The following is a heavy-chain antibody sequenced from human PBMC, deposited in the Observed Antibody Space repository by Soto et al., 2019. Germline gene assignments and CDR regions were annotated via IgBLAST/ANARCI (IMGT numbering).Heavy chain of an antibody. CDR3: ARGSSPGVTMVRGVIGYYGMDV. J-gene: IGHJ6*02. V-gene: IGHV4-34*01. CDR1: GGSFSGYY. D-gene: IGHD3-10*01. Sequence: SLTCAVYGGSFSGYYWSWIRQPPGKGLEWIGEINHSGSTNYNPSLKSRVTISVDTSKNQFSLKLSSVTAADTAVYYCARGSSPGVTMVRGVIGYYGMDVWGQGTTVTVSS. CDR2: INHSGST.